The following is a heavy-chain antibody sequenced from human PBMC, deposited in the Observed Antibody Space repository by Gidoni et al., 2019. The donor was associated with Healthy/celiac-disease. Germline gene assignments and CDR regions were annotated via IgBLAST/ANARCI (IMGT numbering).Heavy chain of an antibody. Sequence: QVQLQQWGAGLLKPSETLSLTCAAYGGSFSGYYWSWIRQPPGKGLEWIGEINHSGSTNYNPSLKSRVTISVDTSKNQFSLKLSSVTAADTAVYYCAEGIVVDSDAFDIWGQGTMVTVSS. J-gene: IGHJ3*02. V-gene: IGHV4-34*01. CDR1: GGSFSGYY. D-gene: IGHD2-21*01. CDR3: AEGIVVDSDAFDI. CDR2: INHSGST.